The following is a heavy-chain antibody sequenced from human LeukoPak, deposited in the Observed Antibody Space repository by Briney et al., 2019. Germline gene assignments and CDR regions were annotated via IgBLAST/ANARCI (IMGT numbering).Heavy chain of an antibody. CDR3: ARTPITFGGVISPPDY. D-gene: IGHD3-16*02. Sequence: ASVKVSCKASGYTFTSYGISWVRQAPGQGLGWLGGISAYNGNTNYAQKLQGRVTMTTDTSTSTAYMELRSLRSDDTAVYYCARTPITFGGVISPPDYWGQGTLVTVSS. CDR2: ISAYNGNT. CDR1: GYTFTSYG. J-gene: IGHJ4*02. V-gene: IGHV1-18*01.